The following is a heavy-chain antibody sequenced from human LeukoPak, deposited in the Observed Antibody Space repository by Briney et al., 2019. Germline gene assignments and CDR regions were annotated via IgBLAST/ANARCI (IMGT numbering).Heavy chain of an antibody. CDR3: ARGGVVTAIISPANFDY. CDR1: GFIFRNYW. Sequence: PGGSLRLSCAASGFIFRNYWMSWVRQAPGKGLEWVANIKQDGSEKYYVDSMKGRFTISRDNAKNSLYLQMNSLRAEDTALYYCARGGVVTAIISPANFDYWGQGTLVTVSS. V-gene: IGHV3-7*03. J-gene: IGHJ4*02. D-gene: IGHD2-21*02. CDR2: IKQDGSEK.